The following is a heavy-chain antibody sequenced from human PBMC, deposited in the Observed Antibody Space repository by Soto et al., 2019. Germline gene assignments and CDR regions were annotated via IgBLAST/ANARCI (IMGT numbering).Heavy chain of an antibody. CDR2: MNSDGSSK. CDR3: ASSASLYYMDV. CDR1: GFTFSSHW. J-gene: IGHJ6*03. Sequence: GGSLRLSCAASGFTFSSHWMLWVRQAPGKGLVWVSHMNSDGSSKRYADSVKGRFTISRDNAKNTLYLQVNSLRAEDTAVYYCASSASLYYMDVWGKGTTVTVSS. V-gene: IGHV3-74*01. D-gene: IGHD3-10*01.